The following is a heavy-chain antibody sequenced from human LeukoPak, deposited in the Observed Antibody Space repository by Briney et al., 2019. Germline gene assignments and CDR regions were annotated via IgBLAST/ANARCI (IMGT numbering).Heavy chain of an antibody. CDR1: GYTFTGYY. Sequence: ASVKVSCKASGYTFTGYYMHWVRQAPGQGLEWMGWNNPNSGGTNYAQKFQGRVTMTRDTSISTAYMELSRLRSDDTAVYYCARDPSRWRGNWFDPWGQGTLVTVSS. CDR2: NNPNSGGT. V-gene: IGHV1-2*02. J-gene: IGHJ5*02. D-gene: IGHD4-23*01. CDR3: ARDPSRWRGNWFDP.